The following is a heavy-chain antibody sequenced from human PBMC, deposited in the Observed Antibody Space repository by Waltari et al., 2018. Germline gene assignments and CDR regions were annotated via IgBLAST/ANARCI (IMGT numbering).Heavy chain of an antibody. J-gene: IGHJ4*02. CDR1: GFSFSNYN. CDR2: INSSSSTI. V-gene: IGHV3-48*02. D-gene: IGHD1-20*01. CDR3: ACASITGTTFDH. Sequence: EVQLVESGGGLVQPGESLRLSCAASGFSFSNYNMNWVRQAPGKGLEWVAYINSSSSTIYYADSVKGRFTISRDNAKNSLYLQMNSLRDEDTAVYYCACASITGTTFDHWGQGTLVTVSS.